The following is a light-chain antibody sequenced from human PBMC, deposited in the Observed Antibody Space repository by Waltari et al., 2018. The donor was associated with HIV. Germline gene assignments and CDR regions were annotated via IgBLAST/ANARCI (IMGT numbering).Light chain of an antibody. CDR2: DAT. Sequence: EIVLTQSPATLSLSPGERATLYCRASQSVSNYFDWYQQKPGQAPRLLIYDATTRAIGIPARFSGSGSGTDFTLTFSSLEPEDFAVYYCQQRSNWPLTFGGGTKVEIK. V-gene: IGKV3-11*01. CDR1: QSVSNY. CDR3: QQRSNWPLT. J-gene: IGKJ4*01.